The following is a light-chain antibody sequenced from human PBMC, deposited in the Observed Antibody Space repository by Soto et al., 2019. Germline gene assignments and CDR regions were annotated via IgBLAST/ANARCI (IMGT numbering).Light chain of an antibody. CDR3: HHYYSTPIT. CDR1: QCVLYCSNNRNY. V-gene: IGKV4-1*01. J-gene: IGKJ5*01. Sequence: DIVMTQSPESLGVSLGERATINCESSQCVLYCSNNRNYLAWYQQKPGQSPKLLIYWSSSRESGVPDRFTGTESVTDLTLTISSLQAEYVAVYYCHHYYSTPITFCQPTRLHIK. CDR2: WSS.